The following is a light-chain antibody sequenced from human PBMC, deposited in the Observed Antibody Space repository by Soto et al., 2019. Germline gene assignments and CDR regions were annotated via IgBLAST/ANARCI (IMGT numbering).Light chain of an antibody. CDR1: SSDVGSYNL. V-gene: IGLV2-23*01. CDR2: EGS. Sequence: QSVLTQPASVSGSPGQSITISCTGTSSDVGSYNLVSWYQQHPGKAPKLMIYEGSKRPSGVSNRFSGSKSGNTASLTISGLPAEDEADYYCCSYAGSSTHVVFGGGTKLTV. J-gene: IGLJ2*01. CDR3: CSYAGSSTHVV.